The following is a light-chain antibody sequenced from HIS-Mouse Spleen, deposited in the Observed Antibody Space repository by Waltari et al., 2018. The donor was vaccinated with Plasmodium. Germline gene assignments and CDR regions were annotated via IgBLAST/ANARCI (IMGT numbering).Light chain of an antibody. CDR2: GKK. CDR3: NSRDSSGNHQV. CDR1: SLRSYY. Sequence: SSELTQDPAVSVALGQTVRIPCQGDSLRSYYASWYQQKPGQAPVLVIYGKKNRPPGIPDRFSGSSSGNTASLTITGAQAEDEADYYCNSRDSSGNHQVFGGGTKLTVL. V-gene: IGLV3-19*01. J-gene: IGLJ3*02.